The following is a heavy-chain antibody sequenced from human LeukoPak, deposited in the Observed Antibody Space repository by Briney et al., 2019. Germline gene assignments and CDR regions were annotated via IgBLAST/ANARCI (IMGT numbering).Heavy chain of an antibody. CDR2: MNPNSGNT. CDR1: GYTFTSYD. Sequence: ASVKVSCKASGYTFTSYDINWVRQATGQGLEWMGWMNPNSGNTGYAQKFQGRVTMTRNTSISTAYMELSSLRSEDTAVYYCARCIGYSSSSRNGLDNYYYYMDVWGKGTTVTVSS. D-gene: IGHD6-6*01. CDR3: ARCIGYSSSSRNGLDNYYYYMDV. J-gene: IGHJ6*03. V-gene: IGHV1-8*01.